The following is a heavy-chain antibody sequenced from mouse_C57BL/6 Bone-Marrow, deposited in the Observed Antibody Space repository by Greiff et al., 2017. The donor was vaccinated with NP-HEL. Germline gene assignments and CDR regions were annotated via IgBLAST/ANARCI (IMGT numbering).Heavy chain of an antibody. Sequence: EVQLQESGGGLVQPKGSLKLSCAASGFSFNTYAMNWVRQAPGKGLEWVARLTQPRTHYAQHYADSVQDRFTISRDDSESMLYLQMNNLKTEDTAMYYCVRHERAYYAMDYWGQGTSVTVSS. CDR2: LTQPRTHYAQ. D-gene: IGHD3-3*01. CDR1: GFSFNTYA. J-gene: IGHJ4*01. CDR3: VRHERAYYAMDY. V-gene: IGHV10-1*01.